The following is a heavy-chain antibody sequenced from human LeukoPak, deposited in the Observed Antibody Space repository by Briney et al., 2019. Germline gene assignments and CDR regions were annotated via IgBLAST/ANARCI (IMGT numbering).Heavy chain of an antibody. CDR2: ISGSGGST. CDR3: AKSGRTGGVYDY. J-gene: IGHJ4*02. V-gene: IGHV3-23*01. Sequence: GGSLRLSCGASGFSFTSYAMSWVRQAPGKGLEWVSAISGSGGSTYYADSVKGRFTISRDNSKNTLYLQMNSLRAEDTAVYYCAKSGRTGGVYDYWGQGTLVTVSS. CDR1: GFSFTSYA. D-gene: IGHD3-16*01.